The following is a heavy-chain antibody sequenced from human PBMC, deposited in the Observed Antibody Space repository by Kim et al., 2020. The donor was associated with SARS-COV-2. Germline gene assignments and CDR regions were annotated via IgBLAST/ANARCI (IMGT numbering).Heavy chain of an antibody. CDR1: GYSFTSYW. V-gene: IGHV5-10-1*01. J-gene: IGHJ6*02. Sequence: GESLKISCKGSGYSFTSYWISWVRQMPGKGLEWMGRIDLSDSYAKYSPSFQGHVTISADKSISTAYLQWSSLKASDTAMYYCARHGHEYSTSSYYYYGMDVWGLGTTDTVSS. CDR2: IDLSDSYA. CDR3: ARHGHEYSTSSYYYYGMDV. D-gene: IGHD6-6*01.